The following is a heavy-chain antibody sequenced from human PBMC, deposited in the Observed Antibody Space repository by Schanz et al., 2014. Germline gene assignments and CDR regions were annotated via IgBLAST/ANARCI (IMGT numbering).Heavy chain of an antibody. Sequence: EVQLLESGGGLVQPGGSLRLSCAASGFNFNNFAMTWVRQAPGKGLEWVSAISASGGTTYYADSVKGRFTISRDNSKNTLYLQMSSLTTEDTAVYYCARGLIAAAGGAFDYWGQGTLVAVSA. CDR1: GFNFNNFA. CDR3: ARGLIAAAGGAFDY. D-gene: IGHD6-13*01. CDR2: ISASGGTT. V-gene: IGHV3-23*01. J-gene: IGHJ4*02.